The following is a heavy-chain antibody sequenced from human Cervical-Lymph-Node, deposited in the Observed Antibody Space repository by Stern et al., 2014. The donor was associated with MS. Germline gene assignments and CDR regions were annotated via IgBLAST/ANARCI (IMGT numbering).Heavy chain of an antibody. J-gene: IGHJ4*02. D-gene: IGHD1-26*01. Sequence: QLVQSGTKMQKPGASVKVSCKAYGYTFTAFFIHWVRQVPGQGLEWMGRLNPNSDDPTYAQNFQARVNLTRDTSIGTAYLELSRLTSADTAVYYCAREATRIVVGIDYWGQGTQVTVSS. CDR2: LNPNSDDP. CDR3: AREATRIVVGIDY. CDR1: GYTFTAFF. V-gene: IGHV1-2*06.